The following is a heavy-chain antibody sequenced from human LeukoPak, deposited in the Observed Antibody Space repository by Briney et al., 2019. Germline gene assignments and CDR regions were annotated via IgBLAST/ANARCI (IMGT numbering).Heavy chain of an antibody. CDR2: ISSGSRTT. V-gene: IGHV3-48*01. Sequence: GGSLRLSCAASGFTFSSYGMSWVRQAPGKGLEWISYISSGSRTTYYADSVKGRFTISRDNDKNSLYLQMNSLRAEDTAVYYCARSHGYLYYYYMDVWGKGTTVTVSS. D-gene: IGHD5-18*01. CDR3: ARSHGYLYYYYMDV. CDR1: GFTFSSYG. J-gene: IGHJ6*03.